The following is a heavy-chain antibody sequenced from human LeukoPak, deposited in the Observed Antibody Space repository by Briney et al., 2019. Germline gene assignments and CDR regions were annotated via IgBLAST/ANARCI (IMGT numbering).Heavy chain of an antibody. CDR1: GFTVSSNY. CDR2: IYSGGST. D-gene: IGHD3-22*01. J-gene: IGHJ4*02. CDR3: ATGGDYYDSSRYYDY. Sequence: GGSLRLSCAASGFTVSSNYMSWVRRAPGKGLEWVSVIYSGGSTYYADSVKGRFTISRHNSKNTLYLQMNSLRAEDTAVYYCATGGDYYDSSRYYDYWGQGTLATLSS. V-gene: IGHV3-53*04.